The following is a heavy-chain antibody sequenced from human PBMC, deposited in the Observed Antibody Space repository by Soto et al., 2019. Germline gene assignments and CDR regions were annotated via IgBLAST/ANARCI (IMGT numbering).Heavy chain of an antibody. V-gene: IGHV5-10-1*01. CDR1: GYSFTSYW. J-gene: IGHJ6*02. Sequence: GESLKISCKGSGYSFTSYWISWVRQMPGKGLEWMGRIDPSDSYTNYSPSFQGHVTISADKSISTAYLQWSSLKASDTAMYYGAISITMVQDGMDVWGQGTTVTVSS. CDR3: AISITMVQDGMDV. CDR2: IDPSDSYT. D-gene: IGHD3-10*01.